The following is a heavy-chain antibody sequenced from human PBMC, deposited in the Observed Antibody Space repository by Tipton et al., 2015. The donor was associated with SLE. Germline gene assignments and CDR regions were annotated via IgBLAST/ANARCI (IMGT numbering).Heavy chain of an antibody. V-gene: IGHV3-53*05. CDR1: GFTVSSNC. CDR3: ARAEDCSGGSCYSIHAAFDI. J-gene: IGHJ3*02. CDR2: IYSGGST. D-gene: IGHD2-15*01. Sequence: SLRLSCAASGFTVSSNCMSWVRQAPGKGLEWVSVIYSGGSTYYADSVKGRFTISRDNSKNTLYLQMNSLRAEDTAVYYCARAEDCSGGSCYSIHAAFDIWGQGTMVTVSS.